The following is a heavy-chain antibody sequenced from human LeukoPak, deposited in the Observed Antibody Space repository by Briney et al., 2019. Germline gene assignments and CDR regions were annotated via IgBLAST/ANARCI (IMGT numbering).Heavy chain of an antibody. Sequence: PGGSLRLSCAASGFTFTSHAMNWVRQAPGQGLEWVSVISASGGATHYAESVKGRFIVSRDNSKNTLSLQMNSLRAEDTAVYYCANGAVAGRWYYFDYWGQGTRSPSPQ. D-gene: IGHD6-19*01. CDR2: ISASGGAT. J-gene: IGHJ4*02. CDR3: ANGAVAGRWYYFDY. V-gene: IGHV3-23*01. CDR1: GFTFTSHA.